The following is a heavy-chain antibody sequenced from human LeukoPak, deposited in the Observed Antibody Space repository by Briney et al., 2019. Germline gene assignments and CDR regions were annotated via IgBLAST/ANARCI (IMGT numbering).Heavy chain of an antibody. CDR3: ATWGVLTAVFDY. D-gene: IGHD4/OR15-4a*01. CDR1: GGTFSSYA. J-gene: IGHJ4*02. CDR2: IIPIFGTA. V-gene: IGHV1-69*05. Sequence: ASVKVSCKASGGTFSSYAISWVRQAPGQGLEWMGGIIPIFGTANYAQKFQGRVTMTRDTSTSTVHMELSSLRSEDTAVYYCATWGVLTAVFDYWGQGTLVTVSS.